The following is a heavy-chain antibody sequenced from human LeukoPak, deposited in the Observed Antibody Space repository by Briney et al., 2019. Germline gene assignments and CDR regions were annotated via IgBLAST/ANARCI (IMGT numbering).Heavy chain of an antibody. CDR3: AKAGSGSYHRSYYYYYMDV. D-gene: IGHD1-26*01. CDR1: GFTFDDYA. V-gene: IGHV3-43D*03. CDR2: ISWDGGST. Sequence: GGSLRLSCAASGFTFDDYAMHWVRQAPGKGLEWVSLISWDGGSTYYADSVKGRFTISRDNSKNSLYLQMNSLRAEDTALYYCAKAGSGSYHRSYYYYYMDVWGKGTTVTVSS. J-gene: IGHJ6*03.